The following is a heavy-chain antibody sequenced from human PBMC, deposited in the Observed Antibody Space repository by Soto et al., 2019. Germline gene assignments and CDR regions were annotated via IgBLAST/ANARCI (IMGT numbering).Heavy chain of an antibody. Sequence: EVQLVEYGGGLVKPGGSLRLSCAASGFTFSNAWMNWVRQAPGKGLEWVGRIKSKTDGGTTDYAAPVKGRFTISRDDSKNTLDLQMNSLKTEDTAVYYWTTDGRLGADAFDIWGQGTMVTVSS. CDR2: IKSKTDGGTT. CDR3: TTDGRLGADAFDI. D-gene: IGHD1-26*01. V-gene: IGHV3-15*07. J-gene: IGHJ3*02. CDR1: GFTFSNAW.